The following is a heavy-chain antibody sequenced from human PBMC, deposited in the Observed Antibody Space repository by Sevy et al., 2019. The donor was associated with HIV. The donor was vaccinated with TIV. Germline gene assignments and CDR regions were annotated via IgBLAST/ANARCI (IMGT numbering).Heavy chain of an antibody. CDR1: GFTFNDYA. V-gene: IGHV3-9*01. D-gene: IGHD6-13*01. CDR3: AKDIVFHSSSWYAYDY. Sequence: GGSLRLSCAASGFTFNDYAIHWVRQPPGKGLEWVSGFSWNSDSLGYADSVKGRFTISRDNAKNSLYLQMNSLRVEDTALYYCAKDIVFHSSSWYAYDYWGQGTLVTVSS. CDR2: FSWNSDSL. J-gene: IGHJ4*02.